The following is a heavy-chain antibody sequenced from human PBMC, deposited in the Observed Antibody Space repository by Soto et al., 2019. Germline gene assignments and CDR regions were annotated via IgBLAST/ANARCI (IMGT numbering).Heavy chain of an antibody. CDR3: AKDPASGSRDSGLFDY. CDR2: ISYDGSNK. J-gene: IGHJ4*02. V-gene: IGHV3-30*18. CDR1: GFTFSSYG. D-gene: IGHD3-10*01. Sequence: GGSLRLSCAASGFTFSSYGVHWVRQAPGKGLEWVAVISYDGSNKYYADSVKGRFTISRDNSKNTLYLQMNSLRAEDTAVYYCAKDPASGSRDSGLFDYWGQGTLVTVSS.